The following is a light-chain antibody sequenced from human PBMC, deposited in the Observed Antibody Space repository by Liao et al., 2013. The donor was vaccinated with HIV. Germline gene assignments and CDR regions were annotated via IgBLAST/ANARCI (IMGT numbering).Light chain of an antibody. CDR1: ALPKQY. V-gene: IGLV3-25*03. CDR2: KDS. CDR3: QVWDSDTYQYV. Sequence: SYELTQPPSVSVSPGQTARITCSGDALPKQYAYWYQQKPGQAPVLVIYKDSERPSGIPERFSGSSSGTTVTLTISGVQAEDEADYYCQVWDSDTYQYVFGTGTKVTVL. J-gene: IGLJ1*01.